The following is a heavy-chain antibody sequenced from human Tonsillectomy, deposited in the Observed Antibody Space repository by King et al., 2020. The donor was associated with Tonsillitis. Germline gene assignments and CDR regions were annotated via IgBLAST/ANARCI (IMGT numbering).Heavy chain of an antibody. J-gene: IGHJ6*02. V-gene: IGHV3-72*01. CDR3: ARAAYAHGLDV. Sequence: DVQLVESGGGLVQPGGSLRLSCAASGYIFSDHDMDWVRQAPGKGLECVGFIKNKANSYTTEYAASVKGRFTISRDDSSLYLEMNSLKIEDTAVYYCARAAYAHGLDVWGQGTTVTVSS. CDR2: IKNKANSYTT. CDR1: GYIFSDHD. D-gene: IGHD4-17*01.